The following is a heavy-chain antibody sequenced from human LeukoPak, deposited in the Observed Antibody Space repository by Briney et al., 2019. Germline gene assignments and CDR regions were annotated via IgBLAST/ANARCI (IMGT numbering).Heavy chain of an antibody. J-gene: IGHJ4*02. CDR1: GFTFSSYG. V-gene: IGHV3-30*18. CDR3: AKDKGAAAGTIDY. Sequence: PGGSLRLSCAASGFTFSSYGMHWVRQAPGKGLEWVAVISYDVGYQYYTDSVKGRLTISRDNSKNTLFLQMNSLRAEDTAVYYCAKDKGAAAGTIDYWGQGTLVTVSS. CDR2: ISYDVGYQ. D-gene: IGHD6-13*01.